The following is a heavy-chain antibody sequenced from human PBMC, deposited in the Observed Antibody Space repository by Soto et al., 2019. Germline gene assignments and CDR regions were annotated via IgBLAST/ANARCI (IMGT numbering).Heavy chain of an antibody. J-gene: IGHJ4*02. CDR2: IIPMLGMS. D-gene: IGHD3-10*01. CDR3: ATSYGSGSRPFDY. Sequence: QVQLVQSGAEVKKPGSSVKVSCKASGDTFNFYTISWVLQAPGQGLEWMGRIIPMLGMSNYAQKFQDRVTIIADKSTSTAYMQLSSLRSEDTAIYYCATSYGSGSRPFDYWGQGTLVTVSS. V-gene: IGHV1-69*02. CDR1: GDTFNFYT.